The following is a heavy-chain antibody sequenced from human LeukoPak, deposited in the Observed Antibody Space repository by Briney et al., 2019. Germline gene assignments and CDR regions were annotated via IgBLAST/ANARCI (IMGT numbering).Heavy chain of an antibody. V-gene: IGHV4-59*01. CDR1: GGSISSYY. Sequence: PSETLSLTCTVSGGSISSYYWSWIRQPPGKGLEWIGYIYYSGSTNYNPSLKSRVTISVDTSKNQFSLKLSSVTAADTAVYYYARGEGLPAYWGQGTLVTVSS. J-gene: IGHJ4*02. D-gene: IGHD5-12*01. CDR2: IYYSGST. CDR3: ARGEGLPAY.